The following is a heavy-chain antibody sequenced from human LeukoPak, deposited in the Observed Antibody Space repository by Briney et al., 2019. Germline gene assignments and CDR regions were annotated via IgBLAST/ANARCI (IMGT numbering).Heavy chain of an antibody. CDR2: IIPILGIA. CDR1: GGTFSSYA. V-gene: IGHV1-69*04. J-gene: IGHJ6*03. D-gene: IGHD2-2*02. CDR3: ARCHIPPSRRGLYYMDV. Sequence: WASVKVSCKASGGTFSSYAISWVRQAPGQGLEWMGRIIPILGIANYAQKFQGRVTITTDESTSTAYMELSSLRSEDTAVYYCARCHIPPSRRGLYYMDVWGKGTTVTVSS.